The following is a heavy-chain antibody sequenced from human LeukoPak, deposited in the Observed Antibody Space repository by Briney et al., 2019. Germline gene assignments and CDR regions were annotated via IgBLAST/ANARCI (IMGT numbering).Heavy chain of an antibody. Sequence: SETLSLTCTVSGGSLSSSSYYWGWIRQPPGKGLEWIGSIYYSGSTYYNPSLKSRVTISVDTSKNQFSLKLSSVTAADTAVYYCATPFYYYGSGTVGGYWGQGTLVTVSS. J-gene: IGHJ4*02. CDR1: GGSLSSSSYY. V-gene: IGHV4-39*07. D-gene: IGHD3-10*01. CDR2: IYYSGST. CDR3: ATPFYYYGSGTVGGY.